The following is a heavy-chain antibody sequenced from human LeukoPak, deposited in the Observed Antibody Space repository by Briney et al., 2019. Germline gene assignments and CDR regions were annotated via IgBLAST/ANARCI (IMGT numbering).Heavy chain of an antibody. CDR2: IGPTGTDR. V-gene: IGHV3-21*01. J-gene: IGHJ4*02. D-gene: IGHD1-14*01. Sequence: GGSLRLSCAASGFTFSSCGFNWVRQAPGKGLEWVSSIGPTGTDRYYADSVRGRFTISRDNAKNSMYMQMDSLRAEDTAVYYCATETIGRHYDYWGQGTMLTVSS. CDR3: ATETIGRHYDY. CDR1: GFTFSSCG.